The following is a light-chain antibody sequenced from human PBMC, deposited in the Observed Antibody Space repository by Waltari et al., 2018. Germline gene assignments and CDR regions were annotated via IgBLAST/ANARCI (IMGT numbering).Light chain of an antibody. J-gene: IGKJ1*01. Sequence: EIVMTQPPATLSVSPGDSATLSCRASQSLSRPLAWYQQKPGQAPRLLIYSTSTRAPGIPARFSGSGSGTEFTLTISSLQSEDFAIYYCQQYNYWPWTFGQGTRVEIK. CDR3: QQYNYWPWT. V-gene: IGKV3D-15*01. CDR1: QSLSRP. CDR2: STS.